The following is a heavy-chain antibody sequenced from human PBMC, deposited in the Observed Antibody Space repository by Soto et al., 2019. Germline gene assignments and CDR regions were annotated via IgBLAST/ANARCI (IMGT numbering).Heavy chain of an antibody. D-gene: IGHD3-10*01. V-gene: IGHV4-39*01. Sequence: QLQLQESGPRLLKPSEALSLICTVSGGPISSGSHYWGWIRQSPGKGLEWIGSIYYSGSTHYNPSLKSRVTISVDTSKNQFSLNLSSVTAADAAVYYCAGYPHLGGLVSGYFDPWGGGTWSMSPQ. CDR2: IYYSGST. CDR3: AGYPHLGGLVSGYFDP. CDR1: GGPISSGSHY. J-gene: IGHJ2*01.